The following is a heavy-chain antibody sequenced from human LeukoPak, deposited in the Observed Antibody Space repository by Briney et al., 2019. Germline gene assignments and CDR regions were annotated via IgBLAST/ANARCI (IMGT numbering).Heavy chain of an antibody. V-gene: IGHV5-51*01. CDR1: GYSFTSYW. CDR3: ARLLGYCTSTTCYSVAFDI. D-gene: IGHD2-2*01. J-gene: IGHJ3*02. CDR2: IYPVDSDT. Sequence: GESLKISCKGSGYSFTSYWIGWVRQMPGKGLEWVGIIYPVDSDTRYSPSFQGQVTISADKSISTAYLQWSSLKASDTAMYYCARLLGYCTSTTCYSVAFDIWGQGTMVTVSS.